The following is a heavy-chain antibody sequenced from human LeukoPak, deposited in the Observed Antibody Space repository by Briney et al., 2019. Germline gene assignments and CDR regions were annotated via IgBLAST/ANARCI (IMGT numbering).Heavy chain of an antibody. CDR2: ISGSGGST. V-gene: IGHV3-23*01. CDR3: AKGGLAERFDS. D-gene: IGHD2-21*01. J-gene: IGHJ4*02. CDR1: GFTFSAYA. Sequence: PGGSLRLSCAACGFTFSAYAMSWVRQAPGKGLEWVSAISGSGGSTYYADSVKGRFTISRDNSKNTLDLQMNSLRAEDTAVYYCAKGGLAERFDSWGQGTLVTVSS.